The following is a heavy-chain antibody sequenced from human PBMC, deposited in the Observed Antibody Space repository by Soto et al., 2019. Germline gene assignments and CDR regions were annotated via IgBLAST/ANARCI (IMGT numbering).Heavy chain of an antibody. V-gene: IGHV3-11*05. Sequence: QVQLVESGGGLVKPGGSLRLSCAASGFTFSDYYMSCIRQAPGKGLEWVSYISSSSSYTNYADSVKGRFTISRDNAKNSLYLQMNSLRAEDTAVYYCARLTSSSWGIDYWGQGTLVTVSS. CDR3: ARLTSSSWGIDY. D-gene: IGHD6-13*01. J-gene: IGHJ4*02. CDR1: GFTFSDYY. CDR2: ISSSSSYT.